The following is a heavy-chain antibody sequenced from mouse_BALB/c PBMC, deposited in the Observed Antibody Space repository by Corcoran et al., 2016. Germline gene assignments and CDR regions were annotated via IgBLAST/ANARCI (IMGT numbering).Heavy chain of an antibody. J-gene: IGHJ1*01. CDR3: ARSGYDDWYFDV. CDR2: ISCDNGAT. D-gene: IGHD2-2*01. Sequence: LVKTGASVKISCKASGYSFTGYYMHWVKQRHGKSLEWIGYISCDNGATSYNQKFKGKATFTVDTSSSTAYMQFNSLTSEDSAVYCCARSGYDDWYFDVWGAGTTVTVSS. CDR1: GYSFTGYY. V-gene: IGHV1S34*01.